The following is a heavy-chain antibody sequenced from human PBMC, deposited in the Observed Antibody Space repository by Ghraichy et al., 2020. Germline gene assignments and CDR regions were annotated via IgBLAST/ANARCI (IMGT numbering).Heavy chain of an antibody. CDR2: ISSSSTTK. CDR1: GFTFGNYS. CDR3: ARGGDCSGGTCYLISAFDI. V-gene: IGHV3-48*02. D-gene: IGHD2-15*01. J-gene: IGHJ3*02. Sequence: GGSLRLSCAASGFTFGNYSMNWVRQAPGNGLEWISYISSSSTTKYYVDSVKGRFTISRDNVKNSLYLQTDSLRDEVTAVYYCARGGDCSGGTCYLISAFDIWGQGTMVSVSP.